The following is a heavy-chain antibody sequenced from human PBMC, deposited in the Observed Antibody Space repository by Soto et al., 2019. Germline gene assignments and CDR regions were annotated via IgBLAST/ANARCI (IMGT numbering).Heavy chain of an antibody. CDR2: INPNSGGT. CDR1: GYTFTDYY. D-gene: IGHD3-3*01. V-gene: IGHV1-2*02. J-gene: IGHJ5*02. CDR3: AKAERIFGIVMTRNCLDP. Sequence: GSSVKVSCKASGYTFTDYYIHWVRQAPGQGLEWIGSINPNSGGTTYAQNFEGGVTMTRDTSISTAYLELNRLKSDDTAVYYCAKAERIFGIVMTRNCLDPRGQRTLVPVSA.